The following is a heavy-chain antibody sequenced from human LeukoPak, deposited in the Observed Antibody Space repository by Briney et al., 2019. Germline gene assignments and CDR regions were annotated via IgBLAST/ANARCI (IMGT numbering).Heavy chain of an antibody. CDR1: GFTSGIYA. J-gene: IGHJ4*02. V-gene: IGHV3-30*04. CDR2: ISYDGNKE. CDR3: ARERATSTSTWSFDY. D-gene: IGHD2-2*01. Sequence: GGSLRLSCAASGFTSGIYAVSWVRQAPGKGLEWVAVISYDGNKEYYVDSVKGRFTISRDNSKNMLYLQMDSLRAEDTAVYHCARERATSTSTWSFDYWGQGTLVTVSS.